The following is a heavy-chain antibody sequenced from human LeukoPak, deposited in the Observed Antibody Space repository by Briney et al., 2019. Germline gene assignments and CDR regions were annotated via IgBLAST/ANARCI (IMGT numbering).Heavy chain of an antibody. CDR1: GGSISSYY. V-gene: IGHV4-59*01. Sequence: SETLSLTCTVSGGSISSYYWSWIRQPPGKRLEWIGYIYYSGSTSYNPSLKSRVTISVDTSKNQISLKLSSVTAADTAVYYCAGHYGSGFDYWGQGTLVTVSS. J-gene: IGHJ4*02. CDR2: IYYSGST. D-gene: IGHD6-19*01. CDR3: AGHYGSGFDY.